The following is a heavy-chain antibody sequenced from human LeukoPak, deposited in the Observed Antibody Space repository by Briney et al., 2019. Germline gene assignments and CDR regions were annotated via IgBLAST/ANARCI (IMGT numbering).Heavy chain of an antibody. Sequence: PSETLSLTCTVSGGSISGYYWNWVRQPPGKGLEWIGYIYYSGSTNYNPSLKSRVTMSVSTSKNQFSLNLRSVTAADTAVYYCARAPTLGCSGGSCRGGAIDIWGQGTVFIVSS. CDR1: GGSISGYY. CDR3: ARAPTLGCSGGSCRGGAIDI. V-gene: IGHV4-59*01. CDR2: IYYSGST. J-gene: IGHJ3*02. D-gene: IGHD2-15*01.